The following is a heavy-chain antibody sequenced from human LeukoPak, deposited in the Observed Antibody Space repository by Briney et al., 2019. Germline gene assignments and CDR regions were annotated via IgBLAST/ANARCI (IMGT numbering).Heavy chain of an antibody. V-gene: IGHV1-69*05. CDR2: IIPIFGTA. CDR1: GGTFSSYA. J-gene: IGHJ4*02. Sequence: SVKVSCKASGGTFSSYAISWVRQAPGQGLEWMGRIIPIFGTANYAQKFQGRVTITTDESTSTAYMELSSLKSEDTAVYYCARASGPTRNFDYWGQGTLVTVSS. CDR3: ARASGPTRNFDY. D-gene: IGHD3-3*01.